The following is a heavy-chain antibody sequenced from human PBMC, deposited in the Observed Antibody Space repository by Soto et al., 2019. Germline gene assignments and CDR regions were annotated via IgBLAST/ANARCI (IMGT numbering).Heavy chain of an antibody. V-gene: IGHV3-23*01. D-gene: IGHD2-2*01. CDR1: GFTFSSYA. Sequence: EVQLLESGGGLVQPGGSLRLSCAASGFTFSSYAMSWVRQAPGKGLEWVSAISGSGGSTYYADSVKGRFTISRDNSKNTLDLQMNSLRAEDTAVYYCANGAYCSSTSCYPSPYYYYGMDVWGQGTTVTVSS. CDR3: ANGAYCSSTSCYPSPYYYYGMDV. J-gene: IGHJ6*02. CDR2: ISGSGGST.